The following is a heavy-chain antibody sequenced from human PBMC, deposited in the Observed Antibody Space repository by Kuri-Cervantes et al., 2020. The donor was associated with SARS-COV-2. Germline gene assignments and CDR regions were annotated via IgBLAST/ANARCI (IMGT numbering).Heavy chain of an antibody. CDR2: INPNSGGT. CDR3: ASQLGGGASEDYFDY. CDR1: GYTFTGYY. Sequence: ASVKVSCKASGYTFTGYYMHWVRQAPGQGLEWMGRINPNSGGTNYAQKFQGRVTMTRDTSISTAYMELSRLRSDDTAVYYCASQLGGGASEDYFDYRGQGTLVTVSS. J-gene: IGHJ4*02. V-gene: IGHV1-2*06. D-gene: IGHD2-21*01.